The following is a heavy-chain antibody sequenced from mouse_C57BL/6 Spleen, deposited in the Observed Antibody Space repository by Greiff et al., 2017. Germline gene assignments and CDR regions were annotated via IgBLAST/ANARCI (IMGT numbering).Heavy chain of an antibody. Sequence: VKLMESGAELVRPGTSVKVSCKASGYAFTNYLIEWVKQRPGQGLEWIGVINPGSGGTNYNEKFKGKATLTADKSSSTAYMQLSSLTSEDSAVYFCARRWDGGYFDVWGTGTTVTVSS. CDR2: INPGSGGT. CDR1: GYAFTNYL. D-gene: IGHD4-1*01. J-gene: IGHJ1*03. V-gene: IGHV1-54*01. CDR3: ARRWDGGYFDV.